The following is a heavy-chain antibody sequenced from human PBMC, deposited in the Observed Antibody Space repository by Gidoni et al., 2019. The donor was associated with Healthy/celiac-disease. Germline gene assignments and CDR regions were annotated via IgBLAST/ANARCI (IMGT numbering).Heavy chain of an antibody. V-gene: IGHV3-30*18. CDR2: ISYDGSNQ. Sequence: QVQLVESGGGVVQPGRSLRLSCAASGFTFSSYGMHWVRQAPGKGLEWVAVISYDGSNQYYADSVKGRFTISRDNSKNTLYLQMNSLRAEDTAVYYCAKDSDTAMCRYWGQGTLVTVSS. CDR1: GFTFSSYG. D-gene: IGHD5-18*01. CDR3: AKDSDTAMCRY. J-gene: IGHJ4*02.